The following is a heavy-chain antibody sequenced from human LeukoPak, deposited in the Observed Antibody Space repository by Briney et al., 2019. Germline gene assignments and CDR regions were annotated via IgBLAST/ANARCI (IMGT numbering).Heavy chain of an antibody. CDR2: INPNSGGT. CDR3: ADRDYYDSSGYYRN. Sequence: ASVKVSCKASGYTFTGYYMHWVRQAPGPGLEWMGWINPNSGGTNYAQKFQGRVTMTRDTSISTAYMELSRLRSDDTAVYYCADRDYYDSSGYYRNWGQGTLVTVSS. CDR1: GYTFTGYY. J-gene: IGHJ4*02. V-gene: IGHV1-2*02. D-gene: IGHD3-22*01.